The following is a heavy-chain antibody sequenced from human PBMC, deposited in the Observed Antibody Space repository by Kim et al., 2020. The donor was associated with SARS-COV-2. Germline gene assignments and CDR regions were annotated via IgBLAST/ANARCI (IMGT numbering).Heavy chain of an antibody. V-gene: IGHV4-59*01. CDR1: GGSISSYY. J-gene: IGHJ6*02. D-gene: IGHD3-10*01. Sequence: SETLSLTCTVSGGSISSYYWSWIRQPPGKGLEWIGYIYYSGSTNYNPSLKSRVTISVDTSKNQFSLKLSSVTAADTAVYYCARGGRGYYYGMDVWGQGTTVTVSS. CDR3: ARGGRGYYYGMDV. CDR2: IYYSGST.